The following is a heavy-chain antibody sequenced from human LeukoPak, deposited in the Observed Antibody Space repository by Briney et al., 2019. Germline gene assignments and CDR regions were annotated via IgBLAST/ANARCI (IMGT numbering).Heavy chain of an antibody. Sequence: GESLKISCKNSGYSFTNYWIGWVRQLPGKGLEWMGITYPADSDTRYSPSFQGQVTISADKSISTAYLQWSSLKASDTAMYYCARRSGSFFDYWGQGTLVTVSS. V-gene: IGHV5-51*01. CDR1: GYSFTNYW. CDR2: TYPADSDT. J-gene: IGHJ4*02. D-gene: IGHD3-10*01. CDR3: ARRSGSFFDY.